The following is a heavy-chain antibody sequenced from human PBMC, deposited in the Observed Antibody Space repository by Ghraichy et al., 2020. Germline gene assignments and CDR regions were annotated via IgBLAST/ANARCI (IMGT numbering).Heavy chain of an antibody. Sequence: SETLSLTCAVSGGSIRSYHWWSWVRQPPGKGLEWIGEVYYNGSTNCNPSLKSRVTMSVDMSKNQFSLRLTSVTAADTAVYYCTREAFTSIENWFDPWGPGTLVTVSS. D-gene: IGHD2/OR15-2a*01. CDR2: VYYNGST. J-gene: IGHJ5*02. CDR3: TREAFTSIENWFDP. CDR1: GGSIRSYHW. V-gene: IGHV4-4*02.